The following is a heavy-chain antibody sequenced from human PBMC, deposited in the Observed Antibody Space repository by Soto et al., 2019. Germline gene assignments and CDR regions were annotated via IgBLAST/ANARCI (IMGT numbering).Heavy chain of an antibody. Sequence: EVHLLESGGGLVQPGGSLRLSCAASGFTFSNFAVSWVRQTPEQGLEWVSAISGTGPRAYYADSSKGRFTVSRDNYKNILYLQMNSLRAEDTALYYCVKAARGYSDFWSASFDSWGQGTLVTVAS. CDR1: GFTFSNFA. CDR3: VKAARGYSDFWSASFDS. J-gene: IGHJ4*02. D-gene: IGHD3-3*01. CDR2: ISGTGPRA. V-gene: IGHV3-23*01.